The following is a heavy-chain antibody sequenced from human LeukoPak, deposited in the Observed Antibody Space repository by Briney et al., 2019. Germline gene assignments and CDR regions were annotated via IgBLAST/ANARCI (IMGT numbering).Heavy chain of an antibody. V-gene: IGHV3-9*03. D-gene: IGHD6-13*01. Sequence: GGSLRLSCAASGFTFDDYAMHWVRQAPGKGLEGVSGISWSSGSIGYADSVKGRFTISRDNAKNSLYLQMNSLRAEDMALYYCAKDIAAVGSDAFDIWGQGTMVTVSS. CDR2: ISWSSGSI. J-gene: IGHJ3*02. CDR3: AKDIAAVGSDAFDI. CDR1: GFTFDDYA.